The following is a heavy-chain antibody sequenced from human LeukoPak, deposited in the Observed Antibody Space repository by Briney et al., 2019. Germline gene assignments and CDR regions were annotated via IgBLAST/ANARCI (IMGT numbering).Heavy chain of an antibody. J-gene: IGHJ4*02. CDR2: ISYDGSNK. D-gene: IGHD6-19*01. CDR3: AKDTSGWYYFDY. CDR1: GFSFGFNTYG. V-gene: IGHV3-30*18. Sequence: PGGSLRLSCVASGFSFGFNTYGMQWVRQAPGKGLEWVAVISYDGSNKYYADSVKGRFTISRDNSKNTLYLQMNSLRAEDTAVYYCAKDTSGWYYFDYWGQGTLVTVSS.